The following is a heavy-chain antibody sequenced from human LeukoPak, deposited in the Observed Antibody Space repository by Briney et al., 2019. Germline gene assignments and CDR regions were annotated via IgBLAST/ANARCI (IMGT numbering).Heavy chain of an antibody. CDR3: ASRPGAEWSLSFDY. CDR1: GFTFSSYA. CDR2: ISGSGGST. D-gene: IGHD3-3*01. J-gene: IGHJ4*02. Sequence: HAGGSLRLSCAASGFTFSSYAMSWVRQAPGKGLEWVSAISGSGGSTYYADSVKGRFTISRDNSKNTLYLQMNSLRAEDTAVCYCASRPGAEWSLSFDYWGQGTLVTVSS. V-gene: IGHV3-23*01.